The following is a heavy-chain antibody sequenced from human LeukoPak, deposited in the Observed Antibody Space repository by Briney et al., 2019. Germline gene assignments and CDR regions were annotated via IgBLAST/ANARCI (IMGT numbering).Heavy chain of an antibody. CDR3: ARHYYDFWSGPEAYYFDY. D-gene: IGHD3-3*01. J-gene: IGHJ4*02. Sequence: PSETLSLTCTVSGGSISSSSYYWGWIRQPPGKGLEWIGSIYYSGSTYYNPSLKSRVPISVDTSKNQFSLKLSSVTAADTAVYYCARHYYDFWSGPEAYYFDYWGQGTLVTVSS. CDR1: GGSISSSSYY. CDR2: IYYSGST. V-gene: IGHV4-39*01.